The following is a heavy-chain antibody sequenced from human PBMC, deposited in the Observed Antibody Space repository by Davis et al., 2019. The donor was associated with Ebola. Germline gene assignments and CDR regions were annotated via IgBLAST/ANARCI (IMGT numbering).Heavy chain of an antibody. CDR1: GFTFSGYS. J-gene: IGHJ4*02. CDR2: IGIGSSYI. D-gene: IGHD6-19*01. CDR3: ARDLSGWFYFDY. V-gene: IGHV3-21*01. Sequence: PGGSLRLSCAASGFTFSGYSINWVRQAPGKGLEWVSSIGIGSSYIYYADSVKGRFTISRDDAKNSLYLQRNSLRAEDTAVYYCARDLSGWFYFDYWGQGTLVTVSS.